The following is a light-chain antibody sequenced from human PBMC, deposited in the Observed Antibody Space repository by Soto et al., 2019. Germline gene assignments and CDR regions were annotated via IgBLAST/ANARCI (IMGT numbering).Light chain of an antibody. CDR3: GSFSSSSTLYV. Sequence: QSVLTQPASVSGSPGQSITVSCTGTSSDVGGSKYVSWYQQLPGKAPRLMIYEVSNRPSGVSNRFSGSKSGNTASLTVSVLQAEDEADYYCGSFSSSSTLYVFGTGTKATVL. CDR2: EVS. J-gene: IGLJ1*01. CDR1: SSDVGGSKY. V-gene: IGLV2-14*01.